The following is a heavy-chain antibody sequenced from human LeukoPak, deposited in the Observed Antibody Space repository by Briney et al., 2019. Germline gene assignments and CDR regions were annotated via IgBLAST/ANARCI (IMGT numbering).Heavy chain of an antibody. J-gene: IGHJ4*02. CDR3: ARRTRFGELAVDY. Sequence: ASMKVSCKASGYTFTSYYMHWLRQAPGQGLEWMGIINPSGGSTSYAQKFQGRVTMTRDTSTSTVYMELSSLRSEDTAVYYCARRTRFGELAVDYWGQGTLVTVSS. CDR1: GYTFTSYY. CDR2: INPSGGST. D-gene: IGHD3-10*01. V-gene: IGHV1-46*03.